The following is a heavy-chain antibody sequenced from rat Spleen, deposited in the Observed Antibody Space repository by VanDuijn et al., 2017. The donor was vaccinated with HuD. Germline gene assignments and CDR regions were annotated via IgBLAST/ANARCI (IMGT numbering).Heavy chain of an antibody. Sequence: EVQLVESGGGLVQPGRSLKLSCAVSGFTSSDHGMAWVRQAPTKGLEWVAYISTGGGSTYYRDSVKGRFTVSRENAKSTLSLQMDSLRSEDTATYYCARRHYGYTDYFDYWGQGVMVTVSS. CDR2: ISTGGGST. CDR3: ARRHYGYTDYFDY. CDR1: GFTSSDHG. D-gene: IGHD1-9*01. J-gene: IGHJ2*01. V-gene: IGHV5S13*01.